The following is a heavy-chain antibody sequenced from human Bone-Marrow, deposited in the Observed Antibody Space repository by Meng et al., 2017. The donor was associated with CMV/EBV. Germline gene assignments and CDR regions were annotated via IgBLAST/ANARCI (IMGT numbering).Heavy chain of an antibody. V-gene: IGHV1-69*04. J-gene: IGHJ4*02. Sequence: SVKVSCKASGGSFSTYTISWVRQAPGQGPEWMGRFIPMLGIANYAQKFQGRVTITADKSTSTVYMELSSLRSEDTAVYYCARDTGEGTPWFYFDYWGQGTLVTVSS. CDR3: ARDTGEGTPWFYFDY. CDR1: GGSFSTYT. D-gene: IGHD1-7*01. CDR2: FIPMLGIA.